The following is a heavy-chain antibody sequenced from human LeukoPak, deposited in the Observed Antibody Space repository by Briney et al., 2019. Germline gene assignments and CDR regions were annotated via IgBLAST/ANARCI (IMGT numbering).Heavy chain of an antibody. V-gene: IGHV3-30*04. CDR3: AKDRVIAAARYYFDY. D-gene: IGHD6-13*01. CDR2: ISYDGINK. CDR1: GFTFSSYA. J-gene: IGHJ4*02. Sequence: GGSLRLSCAASGFTFSSYAMHWVRQAPGKGLEWVTVISYDGINKYYADSVKGRFTISRDNSKNTVYLQMNSLRGEDTAVYYCAKDRVIAAARYYFDYWGQGTLVTVSS.